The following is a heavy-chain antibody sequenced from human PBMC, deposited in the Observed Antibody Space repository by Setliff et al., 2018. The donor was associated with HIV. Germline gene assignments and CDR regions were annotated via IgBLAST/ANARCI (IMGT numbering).Heavy chain of an antibody. Sequence: ASVKVSCKASGYTSTSYGTSWVRQAPGQGLEWMGWISAYTCNTNYAQKFQGRVTLTTDTSTSTAYMEVKILRSDDTAVYYCARFEGRDKRGYSYGAYYYYMDVWCKGTTVTVSS. V-gene: IGHV1-18*01. CDR1: GYTSTSYG. D-gene: IGHD5-18*01. CDR3: ARFEGRDKRGYSYGAYYYYMDV. J-gene: IGHJ6*03. CDR2: ISAYTCNT.